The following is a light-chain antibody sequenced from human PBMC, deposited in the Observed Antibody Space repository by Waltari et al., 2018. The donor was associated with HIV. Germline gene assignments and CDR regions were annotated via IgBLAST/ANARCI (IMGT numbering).Light chain of an antibody. J-gene: IGLJ3*02. CDR1: SSKIGSNT. Sequence: QSVLTQPPSASGTPGQRVTISCSGSSSKIGSNTVNWYQQLPGTAPKLLIYSNNQWPSGFPDRCSGSKSGTSASLAISGLQSEDEADYYCAAWHDSLNGSWVFGGGTKLTVL. CDR2: SNN. V-gene: IGLV1-44*01. CDR3: AAWHDSLNGSWV.